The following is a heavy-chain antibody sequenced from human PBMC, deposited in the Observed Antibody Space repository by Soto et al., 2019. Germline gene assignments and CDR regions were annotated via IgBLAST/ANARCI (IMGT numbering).Heavy chain of an antibody. CDR2: IYYSGST. Sequence: PSETLSLTCTVSGGSISSGDYYWSWIRQPPGKGLEWIGYIYYSGSTYYNPSLKSRVTISVDTSKNQFSLKLSSVTAADTAVYYCARTTVVTLRFDHWGQGTLVTVSS. V-gene: IGHV4-30-4*01. CDR3: ARTTVVTLRFDH. J-gene: IGHJ4*02. CDR1: GGSISSGDYY. D-gene: IGHD4-17*01.